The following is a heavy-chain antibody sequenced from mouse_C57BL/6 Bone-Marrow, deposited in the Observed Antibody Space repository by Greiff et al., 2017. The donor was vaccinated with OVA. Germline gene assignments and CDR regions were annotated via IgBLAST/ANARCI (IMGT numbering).Heavy chain of an antibody. J-gene: IGHJ2*01. Sequence: QVQLQQSGAELAKPGASVKLSCKASGYTFTSYWMHWVKQRPGQGLEWIGYINPSSGYTKYNQKFKDKATLTADKSSSTAYMQLSSLTYEDSAVYYCARLDWDVGDYFDYWGQGTTLTVSS. D-gene: IGHD4-1*01. V-gene: IGHV1-7*01. CDR3: ARLDWDVGDYFDY. CDR1: GYTFTSYW. CDR2: INPSSGYT.